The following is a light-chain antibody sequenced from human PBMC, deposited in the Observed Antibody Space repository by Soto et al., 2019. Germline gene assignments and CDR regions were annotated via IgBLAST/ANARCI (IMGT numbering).Light chain of an antibody. CDR2: GAS. CDR3: QQYNKWPRT. Sequence: EILMTQSPATLSVSPGERATLSCRASQSVDSNLAWYQQKPGQAPRLLIYGASTRATGISARFSGSGSGTEFTLTISSLQSEDFGVYYCQQYNKWPRTFGQGTKVDIK. CDR1: QSVDSN. J-gene: IGKJ1*01. V-gene: IGKV3-15*01.